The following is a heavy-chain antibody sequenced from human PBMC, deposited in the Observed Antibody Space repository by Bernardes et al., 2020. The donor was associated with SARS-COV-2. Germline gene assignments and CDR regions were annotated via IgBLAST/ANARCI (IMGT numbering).Heavy chain of an antibody. CDR3: VRGDSSNISHLLYTSSDYEMSNVDH. V-gene: IGHV5-51*01. CDR2: IYPGDSDI. D-gene: IGHD2-2*01. CDR1: GYSFTNFW. Sequence: GESLKILCKAPGYSFTNFWIGRVRQMPGKGLEWMGMIYPGDSDIRYSPSFQGRVTISADKSISTAFLQWSSLEASDTAMYFCVRGDSSNISHLLYTSSDYEMSNVDHWGQGTLITVSS. J-gene: IGHJ4*02.